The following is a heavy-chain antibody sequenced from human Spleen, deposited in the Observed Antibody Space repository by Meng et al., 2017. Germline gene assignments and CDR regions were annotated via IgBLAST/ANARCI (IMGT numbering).Heavy chain of an antibody. CDR2: INHSGST. D-gene: IGHD4-11*01. J-gene: IGHJ4*02. CDR1: GGSFSDYY. CDR3: ARGPTTMAHDFDY. V-gene: IGHV4-34*01. Sequence: QVQLPQGGAGLLKPSETLSLTCVVSGGSFSDYYWSWIRQPPGKGLEWIGEINHSGSTNYNPSLESRAIISVDTSQNNLSLKLSSVTAADSAVYYCARGPTTMAHDFDYWGQGTLVTVSS.